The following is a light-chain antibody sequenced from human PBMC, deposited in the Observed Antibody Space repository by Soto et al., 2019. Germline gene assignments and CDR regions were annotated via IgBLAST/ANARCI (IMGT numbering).Light chain of an antibody. CDR1: QSVTSTY. V-gene: IGKV3-20*01. CDR2: GAS. J-gene: IGKJ1*01. CDR3: HQYGYSLWT. Sequence: ESVLTQSPGTLSLSPGERATLSCRASQSVTSTYLAWYQQKPDQAPRLLIYGASSRATGIPDRFSGSGSGTDFTLTISRLEPEDFALYYCHQYGYSLWTFGQGTKVEIK.